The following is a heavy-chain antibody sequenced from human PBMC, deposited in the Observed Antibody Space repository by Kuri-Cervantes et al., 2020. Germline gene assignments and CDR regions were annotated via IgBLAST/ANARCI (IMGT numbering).Heavy chain of an antibody. CDR2: IKQDGSEK. J-gene: IGHJ6*02. CDR1: GFTVSSNY. V-gene: IGHV3-7*01. Sequence: GGSLRFSCAASGFTVSSNYMSWVRQAPGKGLEWVANIKQDGSEKYYVDSVKGRFTISRDNAKNSLYLQMNSLRAEDTAVYYCARFTTRLWHGMDVWGQGTTVTVSS. D-gene: IGHD4/OR15-4a*01. CDR3: ARFTTRLWHGMDV.